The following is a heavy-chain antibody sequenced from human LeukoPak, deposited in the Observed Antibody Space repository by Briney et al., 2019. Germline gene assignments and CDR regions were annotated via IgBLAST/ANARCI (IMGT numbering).Heavy chain of an antibody. J-gene: IGHJ4*02. CDR3: VRGWFGELLPYYFDY. D-gene: IGHD3-10*01. V-gene: IGHV1-8*01. Sequence: ASVKVSCKASGYTFTGYDINWVRQATGQGLEWMGWMNPNSGNTGYAQKFQGRVTMTRNTSISTAYMELSSLRSEDTAVYYCVRGWFGELLPYYFDYWGQGTLVTVSS. CDR1: GYTFTGYD. CDR2: MNPNSGNT.